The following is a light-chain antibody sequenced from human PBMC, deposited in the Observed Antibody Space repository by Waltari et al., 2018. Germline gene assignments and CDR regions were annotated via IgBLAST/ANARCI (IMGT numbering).Light chain of an antibody. CDR3: QQSYGTPYT. Sequence: DIQMTQSPFSLSASVGDTVIITCRASQSIRSYLNWYQQKPGEAPKLLIYGASSLQSGVTSKFSGSGSGTDFTLTISSLQPEDFATYYCQQSYGTPYTFGQGTMVDFK. CDR2: GAS. J-gene: IGKJ2*01. CDR1: QSIRSY. V-gene: IGKV1-39*01.